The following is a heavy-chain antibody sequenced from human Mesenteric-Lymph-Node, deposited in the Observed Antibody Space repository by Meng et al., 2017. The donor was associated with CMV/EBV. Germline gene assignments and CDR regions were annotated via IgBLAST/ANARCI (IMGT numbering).Heavy chain of an antibody. J-gene: IGHJ6*02. V-gene: IGHV3-9*01. CDR3: AKDILSGVFCSNGVCYSYYGMDV. D-gene: IGHD2-8*01. CDR2: ISWDSSSI. CDR1: GFTFDDYA. Sequence: GGSLRLSCAASGFTFDDYAMHWVRQAPGKGLEWVSGISWDSSSIGYADSVKGRFTVSRDSAKNTFYLQMNSLRVEDTALYYCAKDILSGVFCSNGVCYSYYGMDVWGQGTTVTVSS.